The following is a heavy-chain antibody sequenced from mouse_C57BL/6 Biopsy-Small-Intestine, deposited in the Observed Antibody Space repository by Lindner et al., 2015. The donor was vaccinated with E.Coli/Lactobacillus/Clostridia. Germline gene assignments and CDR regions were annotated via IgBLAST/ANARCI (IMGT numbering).Heavy chain of an antibody. V-gene: IGHV1-53*01. D-gene: IGHD1-1*02. J-gene: IGHJ1*01. CDR3: AWVWVAGSPDV. CDR2: IIPILDVS. Sequence: SVKVSCKASGNTFSTYSIGWVRQAPGQGLEWMGTIIPILDVSNYAQKFQGRVTFTADKSTSTAYMELSSLRSEDTAVYYCAWVWVAGSPDVWGQGTTVTVSP. CDR1: GNTFSTYS.